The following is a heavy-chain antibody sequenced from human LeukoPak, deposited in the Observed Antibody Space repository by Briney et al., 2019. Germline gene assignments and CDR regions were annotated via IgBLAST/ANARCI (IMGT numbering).Heavy chain of an antibody. CDR1: DGSISSYY. V-gene: IGHV4-59*01. CDR2: IYYSGTT. CDR3: ARNGYCSSTSCYGGFDY. D-gene: IGHD2-2*01. Sequence: SETLSLTCNISDGSISSYYWSWIRQPPGKGLEWIGYIYYSGTTNYNPSLKTRVTVSIDTPKNQFSLRLTSVTAADTAVYYCARNGYCSSTSCYGGFDYWGQRTLVTVSS. J-gene: IGHJ4*02.